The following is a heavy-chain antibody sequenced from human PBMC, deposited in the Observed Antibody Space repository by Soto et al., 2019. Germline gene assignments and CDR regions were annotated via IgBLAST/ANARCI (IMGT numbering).Heavy chain of an antibody. CDR3: ERNISNLRYYYYAMDV. D-gene: IGHD3-3*01. CDR1: GYTFTDYW. J-gene: IGHJ6*02. CDR2: IYPGDSDT. Sequence: GESLKISCKGSGYTFTDYWIGWVRQLPGKGLEWMGIIYPGDSDTRYSPSFQGHVTITVDKSTSTAYLQWNTLKASETAMYYCERNISNLRYYYYAMDVWGQGTTVTVSS. V-gene: IGHV5-51*01.